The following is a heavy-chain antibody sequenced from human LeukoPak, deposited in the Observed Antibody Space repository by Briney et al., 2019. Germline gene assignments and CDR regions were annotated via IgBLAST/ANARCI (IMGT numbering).Heavy chain of an antibody. V-gene: IGHV3-23*01. J-gene: IGHJ4*02. Sequence: GGSLRLSCAGSGFIFSSYAMRWVRQAPGKGVEWVSSITDSGGNTYHADTEKGRFTIYRENTKNTLYLQMSSLRADDTAVYYCARLIVAAGTDYWGQGTLVTVSS. CDR1: GFIFSSYA. CDR2: ITDSGGNT. D-gene: IGHD6-13*01. CDR3: ARLIVAAGTDY.